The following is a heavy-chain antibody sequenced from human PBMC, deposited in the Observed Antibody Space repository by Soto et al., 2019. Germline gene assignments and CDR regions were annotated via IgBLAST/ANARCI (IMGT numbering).Heavy chain of an antibody. CDR1: GFTFSSYE. V-gene: IGHV3-48*03. CDR3: ASEIYTFGVDHYGMDV. CDR2: ISSSGSTI. J-gene: IGHJ6*02. D-gene: IGHD3-3*01. Sequence: GGSLRLSCAASGFTFSSYEMTWVRQAPWKGLEWVSYISSSGSTIYYADSVKGRFTISSDNAKNSLYLQMNYLRAEDPAVYYCASEIYTFGVDHYGMDVWAQGTTVTVSS.